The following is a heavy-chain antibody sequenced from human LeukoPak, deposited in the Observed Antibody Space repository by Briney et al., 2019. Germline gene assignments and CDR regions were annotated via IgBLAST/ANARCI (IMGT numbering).Heavy chain of an antibody. CDR3: ARGGVVVVAATRGHWFDP. V-gene: IGHV3-48*03. J-gene: IGHJ5*02. Sequence: GGSLRLSCAASGFTFSSYEMNWVRQAPGKGLEWVSYISSSGSTIHYADSVKGRFTISRDNAKNSLYLQMNSLRAEDTAVYYCARGGVVVVAATRGHWFDPWGQGTLVTASS. CDR1: GFTFSSYE. D-gene: IGHD2-15*01. CDR2: ISSSGSTI.